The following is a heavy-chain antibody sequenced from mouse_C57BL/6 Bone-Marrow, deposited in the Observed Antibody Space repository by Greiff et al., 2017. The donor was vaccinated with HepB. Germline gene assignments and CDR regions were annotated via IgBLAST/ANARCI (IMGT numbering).Heavy chain of an antibody. CDR2: IYPGSGST. CDR1: GYTFTSYW. Sequence: QVQLQQPGAELVKPGASVKMSCKASGYTFTSYWITWVKQRPGQGLEWIGDIYPGSGSTNYNEKFKSKATLTVDKSSSTAYMQLSSLTSEDSAVYYCARAYGSSPFAYWGQGTLVTVSA. D-gene: IGHD1-1*01. CDR3: ARAYGSSPFAY. J-gene: IGHJ3*01. V-gene: IGHV1-55*01.